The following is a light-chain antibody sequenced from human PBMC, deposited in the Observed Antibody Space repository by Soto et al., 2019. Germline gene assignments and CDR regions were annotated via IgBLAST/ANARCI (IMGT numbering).Light chain of an antibody. CDR3: QQYGSSPT. CDR1: QSVSSSY. V-gene: IGKV3-20*01. CDR2: DVS. Sequence: EIVLTQSPGTLSLSPGERATLSCRSSQSVSSSYLAWYQQKPGQAPRLLIYDVSSRATGIPDRFSGSGSGXXXXXXXXXLEPEXXXXXXXQQYGSSPTFGQGPKVEIK. J-gene: IGKJ1*01.